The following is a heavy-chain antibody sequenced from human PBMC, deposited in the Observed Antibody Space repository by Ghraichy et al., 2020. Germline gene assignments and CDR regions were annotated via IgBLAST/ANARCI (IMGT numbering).Heavy chain of an antibody. D-gene: IGHD2-2*03. CDR1: GGSFSTYY. CDR3: ARGERAIGYYGYSYMDV. J-gene: IGHJ6*03. CDR2: ISHSGRT. V-gene: IGHV4-34*01. Sequence: SETLSLTCAVYGGSFSTYYWSWIRQFPGEGLEWIGDISHSGRTNYNPSLKSRVSLSLDTSKNQFSLKLTSATAADTAVYFCARGERAIGYYGYSYMDVWGKGTPVTVAS.